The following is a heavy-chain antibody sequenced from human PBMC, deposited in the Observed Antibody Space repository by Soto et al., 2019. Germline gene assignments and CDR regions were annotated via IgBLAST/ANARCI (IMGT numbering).Heavy chain of an antibody. J-gene: IGHJ5*02. V-gene: IGHV2-5*02. Sequence: QINLIESGPTLVKPTQTLTLPSTSSGFSLRTSGAPGGWVRQPPGRALEGLALIYWDGDKRYNASLGNRLTITKDTSMNQVVLTLTNVDPADTATYYCAHRATMTIFGLIIDNGIWFDPWGQGTRVIVSS. CDR2: IYWDGDK. CDR1: GFSLRTSGAP. D-gene: IGHD3-3*01. CDR3: AHRATMTIFGLIIDNGIWFDP.